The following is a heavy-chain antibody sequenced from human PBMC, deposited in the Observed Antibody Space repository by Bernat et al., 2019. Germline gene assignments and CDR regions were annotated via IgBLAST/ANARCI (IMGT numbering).Heavy chain of an antibody. CDR2: IIPIFGTA. J-gene: IGHJ3*02. CDR3: ARGDIITMIVVVTSGAFDI. V-gene: IGHV1-69*01. CDR1: GGTFSSYA. D-gene: IGHD3-22*01. Sequence: QVQLVQSGAEVKKPGSSVKVSCKASGGTFSSYAISWVRQAPGQVLEWMGGIIPIFGTANYAQKFQGRVTITADESTSTAYMELSSLRSEDTAVYYCARGDIITMIVVVTSGAFDIWGQGTMVTVSS.